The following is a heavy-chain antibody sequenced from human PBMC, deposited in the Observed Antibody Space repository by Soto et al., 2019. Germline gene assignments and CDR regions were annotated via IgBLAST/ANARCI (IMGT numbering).Heavy chain of an antibody. CDR3: ARDHWRKYDNSWRYYGLDV. D-gene: IGHD2-15*01. V-gene: IGHV4-59*01. Sequence: SETLSLTCTVSGESFSDYYWSWIRQPPGKGLEWIGYIIHSGSAHYNPSLKSRVTIEVDTSKNQFSLKLRSVTAADTAVYYCARDHWRKYDNSWRYYGLDVWGQGTTVTVSS. CDR2: IIHSGSA. J-gene: IGHJ6*02. CDR1: GESFSDYY.